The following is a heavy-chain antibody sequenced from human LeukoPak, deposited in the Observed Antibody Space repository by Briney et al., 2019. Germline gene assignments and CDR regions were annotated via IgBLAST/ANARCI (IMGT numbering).Heavy chain of an antibody. J-gene: IGHJ4*02. CDR2: ISAYNGNT. D-gene: IGHD3-22*01. CDR3: ARVVTEEYYYDSGGPWGDY. Sequence: GASVKVSCKASGYTFTSYGISWVRQAPGQGLEWMGWISAYNGNTNYAQKLQGRVTMTTDTSTSTAYMELRSLRSDDTAVYYCARVVTEEYYYDSGGPWGDYWGQGTLVTVSS. V-gene: IGHV1-18*01. CDR1: GYTFTSYG.